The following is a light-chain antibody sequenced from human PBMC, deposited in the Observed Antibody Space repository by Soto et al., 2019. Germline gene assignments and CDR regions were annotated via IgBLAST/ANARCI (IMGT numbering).Light chain of an antibody. CDR3: QQYKNWLALT. V-gene: IGKV3-15*01. CDR1: QRVSSS. J-gene: IGKJ4*01. CDR2: DAS. Sequence: EILMTQSPATLSVSPGERSTLSCRASQRVSSSLAWYQQKPGQAPRLLVYDASTRATGVPARFSGSGSGTEFTLTISSLQSEDSAVYYCQQYKNWLALTFGGGTKVDIK.